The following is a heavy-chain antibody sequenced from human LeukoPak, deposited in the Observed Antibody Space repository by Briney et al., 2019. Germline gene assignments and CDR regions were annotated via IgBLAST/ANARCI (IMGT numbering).Heavy chain of an antibody. V-gene: IGHV1-8*01. D-gene: IGHD2-2*01. CDR2: MYPNSGNT. CDR3: ARGEGGDIVVVPAAGWGMDV. CDR1: GYTFTSYD. Sequence: ASVQVTCKASGYTFTSYDFHWLRPATGQGLEWMGGMYPNSGNTGNAQKFQGRVTVTRNTSISTAYMELSSLRSEDTAVYYCARGEGGDIVVVPAAGWGMDVWGQGTTVTVSS. J-gene: IGHJ6*02.